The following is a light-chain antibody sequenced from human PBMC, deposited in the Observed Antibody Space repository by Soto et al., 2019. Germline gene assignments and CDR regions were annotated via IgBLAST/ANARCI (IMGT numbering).Light chain of an antibody. CDR2: DAS. J-gene: IGKJ2*01. CDR1: QSIQTW. V-gene: IGKV1-5*01. Sequence: DIQMTQSPSTLSASVGDRVTISCRASQSIQTWLARYQQRPGKAPNLLIFDASDLASGVSSRFSGSGSGAEFTLTISSLQADDFATYYCQQYESYPYTFGRGTRLEIK. CDR3: QQYESYPYT.